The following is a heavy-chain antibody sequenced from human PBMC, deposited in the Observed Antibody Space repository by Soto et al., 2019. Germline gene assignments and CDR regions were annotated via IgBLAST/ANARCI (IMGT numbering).Heavy chain of an antibody. Sequence: PSETLSLTCAVYGGSFSDYSWTWIRQPPGKGLEWIGEINDSGSTNYTPSLERRVTISRDTSKNRFSLKLSSVTAADTAVYYCAKGPDPITMVRGPVWAYYFDYWGQGTLVTVSS. CDR3: AKGPDPITMVRGPVWAYYFDY. V-gene: IGHV4-34*01. CDR1: GGSFSDYS. CDR2: INDSGST. J-gene: IGHJ4*02. D-gene: IGHD3-10*01.